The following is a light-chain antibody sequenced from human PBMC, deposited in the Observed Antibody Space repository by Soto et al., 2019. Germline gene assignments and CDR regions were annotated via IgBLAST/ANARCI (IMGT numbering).Light chain of an antibody. J-gene: IGKJ5*01. CDR1: QRVSSD. CDR3: PHRSNWPPP. Sequence: EIVVTQAPATLSLAPGERATVSCRASQRVSSDLAWYQQKPGQAPRLLIYDASNRATGIPARFSGRGSGTDFTLTISTLVPEDFPAYYSPHRSNWPPPLALGTRFVIK. CDR2: DAS. V-gene: IGKV3-11*01.